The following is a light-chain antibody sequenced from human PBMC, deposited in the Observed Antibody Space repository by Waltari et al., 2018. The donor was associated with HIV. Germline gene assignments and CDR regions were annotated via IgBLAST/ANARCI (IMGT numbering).Light chain of an antibody. V-gene: IGLV1-40*01. CDR3: QSYDNSLSAWV. J-gene: IGLJ3*02. Sequence: QSVLTQPPSVSGAPGQRVTIPCTGSSHNLGLGSDVQGYQQLPGTAPKLLVYDNINRPSGVPDRFSGSKSGISASLAITGLQAEDEANYYCQSYDNSLSAWVFGGGTKVTVL. CDR1: SHNLGLGSD. CDR2: DNI.